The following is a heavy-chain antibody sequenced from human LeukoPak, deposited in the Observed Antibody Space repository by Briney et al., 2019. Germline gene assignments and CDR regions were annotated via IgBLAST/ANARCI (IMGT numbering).Heavy chain of an antibody. CDR3: ARAGAGYGDGFDY. J-gene: IGHJ4*02. Sequence: GGSLRLSCAASGFTFSSYAISWVRQAPGKGLEWVSVIRRNGGSTYYEDSVKGRFTISRDNSKNTLYLQMNSLRAEDAAVYSCARAGAGYGDGFDYWGQGTLVTVSS. D-gene: IGHD4-17*01. V-gene: IGHV3-23*01. CDR2: IRRNGGST. CDR1: GFTFSSYA.